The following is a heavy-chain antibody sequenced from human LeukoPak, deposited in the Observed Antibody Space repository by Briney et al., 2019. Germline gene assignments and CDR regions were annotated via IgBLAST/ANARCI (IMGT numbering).Heavy chain of an antibody. D-gene: IGHD7-27*01. Sequence: PGGSLRLSCAASGFSVSSNYMTWVRQAPAKGLEWVSVIYSGGSTYYADSVQGRFTISRDNSKNTLYLQMNSLRAEDTAVYYCTRNWGSDNWFDPWGQGTLVTVSS. CDR2: IYSGGST. V-gene: IGHV3-53*01. J-gene: IGHJ5*02. CDR3: TRNWGSDNWFDP. CDR1: GFSVSSNY.